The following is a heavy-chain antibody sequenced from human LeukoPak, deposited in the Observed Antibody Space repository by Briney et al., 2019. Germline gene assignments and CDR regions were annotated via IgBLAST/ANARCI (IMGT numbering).Heavy chain of an antibody. V-gene: IGHV1-8*03. J-gene: IGHJ6*03. D-gene: IGHD3-3*01. CDR3: ARGGGSVLEWLPLYYYYYMDV. CDR1: GYTFTSYD. CDR2: MNPNSGNT. Sequence: ASVKVSCKASGYTFTSYDINWVRQATGQGLEWMGWMNPNSGNTGYAQKFQGRVTTTRNTSISTAYMELSSLRSEDTAVYCCARGGGSVLEWLPLYYYYYMDVWGKGTTVTVSS.